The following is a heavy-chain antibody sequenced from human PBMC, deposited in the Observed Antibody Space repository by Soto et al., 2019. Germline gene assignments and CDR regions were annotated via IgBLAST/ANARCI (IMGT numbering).Heavy chain of an antibody. Sequence: QVQLQESGPGLVKPSETLSLTCTVSGGSISSYYWSWIRQPPGKGLEWIGYIYYSGSTNYNPSLKSRVTISVDTSKNQFSPKLSSVTAADTAVYYCARGIYGSGSWWFDPWGQGTLVTVSS. J-gene: IGHJ5*02. D-gene: IGHD3-10*01. CDR1: GGSISSYY. CDR2: IYYSGST. V-gene: IGHV4-59*01. CDR3: ARGIYGSGSWWFDP.